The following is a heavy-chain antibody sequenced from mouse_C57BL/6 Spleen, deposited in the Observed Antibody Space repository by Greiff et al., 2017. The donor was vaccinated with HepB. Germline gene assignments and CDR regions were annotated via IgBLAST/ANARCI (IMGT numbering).Heavy chain of an antibody. Sequence: QVQLKQSGPGLVQPSQSLSITCTVSGFSLTSYGVHWVRQSPGKGLEWLGVIWSGGSTDYNAAFISRLSISKDNSKSQVFFKMNSLQADDTAIYYCARKGNYGAMDYWGQGTSVTVSS. D-gene: IGHD1-1*01. J-gene: IGHJ4*01. CDR2: IWSGGST. CDR3: ARKGNYGAMDY. CDR1: GFSLTSYG. V-gene: IGHV2-2*01.